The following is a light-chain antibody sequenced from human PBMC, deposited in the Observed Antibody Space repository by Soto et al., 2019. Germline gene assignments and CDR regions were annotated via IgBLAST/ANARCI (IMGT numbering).Light chain of an antibody. V-gene: IGKV1D-16*01. CDR3: QNYNSYSEA. CDR2: TAS. Sequence: DIQMTQSPCSVSASVGDRGPITCRASQDINKWLAWYQQKPGLAPNLVIYTASRLHGGGPSRFSGSGSGTEFTLTISSLQPDDFATYYCQNYNSYSEACGQGTKVDIK. CDR1: QDINKW. J-gene: IGKJ1*01.